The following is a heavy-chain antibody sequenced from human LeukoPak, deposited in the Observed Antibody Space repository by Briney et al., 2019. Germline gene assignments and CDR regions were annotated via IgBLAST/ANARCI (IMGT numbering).Heavy chain of an antibody. Sequence: GGSLRLSCAASGFPFSGYWMHWVRQAPGKGLVWVSRIDDDGAGTTYADSVKGRFTISRDNAKNTLYLQMNSLRVEDTAVYYCARSASGYDTWGQGTLVTVSS. CDR2: IDDDGAGT. D-gene: IGHD5-12*01. J-gene: IGHJ5*02. V-gene: IGHV3-74*01. CDR1: GFPFSGYW. CDR3: ARSASGYDT.